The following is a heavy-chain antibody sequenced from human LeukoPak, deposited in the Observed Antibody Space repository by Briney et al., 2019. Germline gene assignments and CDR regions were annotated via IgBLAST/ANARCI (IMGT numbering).Heavy chain of an antibody. J-gene: IGHJ3*01. CDR2: IWYDGSNK. D-gene: IGHD2-15*01. Sequence: PGGSLRLSCAASGFTFSTYAMHWVRQAPGKGLQWVAAIWYDGSNKYYPDSVKGRFTISRDNSKNTLYLQMNSLRADGTAVYYCARETYCGGGSCYRGNFDVWGQGTMVTVSS. CDR3: ARETYCGGGSCYRGNFDV. CDR1: GFTFSTYA. V-gene: IGHV3-33*01.